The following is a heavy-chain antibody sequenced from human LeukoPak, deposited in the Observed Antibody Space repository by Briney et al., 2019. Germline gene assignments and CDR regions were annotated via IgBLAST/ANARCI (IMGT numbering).Heavy chain of an antibody. D-gene: IGHD1-26*01. Sequence: NPSETLSLTCAVYGGSFSGYYWSWIRQPPGKGLEWIGEINHSGSTNYNPSLKSRVTISVDTSKNQFSLNVSSVTAADTAVYYCARAEVVGAHLRSGYFQHWGQGTLVIVSS. V-gene: IGHV4-34*01. J-gene: IGHJ1*01. CDR2: INHSGST. CDR3: ARAEVVGAHLRSGYFQH. CDR1: GGSFSGYY.